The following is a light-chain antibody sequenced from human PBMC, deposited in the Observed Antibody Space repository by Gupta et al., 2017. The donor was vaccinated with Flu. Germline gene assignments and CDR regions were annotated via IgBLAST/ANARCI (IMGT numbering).Light chain of an antibody. V-gene: IGKV3-20*01. CDR3: KHYWSSPIA. J-gene: IGKJ4*01. CDR1: QSVTSSY. CDR2: GAS. Sequence: EIVLTQSPGTLSLSPGERVTRSCRASQSVTSSYVAWYQQKPGQAPMLLIHGASSRATGIPDRFSGSGSGTEFTLTISRLEPEDFAVYYCKHYWSSPIAFGRGTKVEIK.